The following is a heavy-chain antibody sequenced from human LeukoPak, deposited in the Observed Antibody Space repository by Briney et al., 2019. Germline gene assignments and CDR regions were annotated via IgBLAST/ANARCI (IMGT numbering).Heavy chain of an antibody. V-gene: IGHV4-4*07. J-gene: IGHJ6*02. D-gene: IGHD2-2*01. CDR1: GGSISSYY. CDR2: IYTSGST. CDR3: ARDDNKIVVVPAAGKNQYFDYGMDV. Sequence: SETLSLTCTVSGGSISSYYWSWIRQPAGKGLEWIGRIYTSGSTNYNPSLKGRVTMSVDTSKNQFSLKLSSVTAADTAVYYCARDDNKIVVVPAAGKNQYFDYGMDVWGQGTTVTVSS.